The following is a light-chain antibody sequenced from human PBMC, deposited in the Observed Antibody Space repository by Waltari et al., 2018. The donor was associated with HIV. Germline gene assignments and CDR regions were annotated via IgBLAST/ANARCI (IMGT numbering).Light chain of an antibody. CDR1: KLGSKS. CDR3: HVWDSFSDHRV. J-gene: IGLJ2*01. Sequence: SSVLTQPPSVSVAPGQTARISCEGDKLGSKSVHWYQQKPGQAPVLVVYYDTDRPSGIPERFSGSNSGNTATLIISGVEAGDEADYYCHVWDSFSDHRVFGGGTELTVL. CDR2: YDT. V-gene: IGLV3-21*02.